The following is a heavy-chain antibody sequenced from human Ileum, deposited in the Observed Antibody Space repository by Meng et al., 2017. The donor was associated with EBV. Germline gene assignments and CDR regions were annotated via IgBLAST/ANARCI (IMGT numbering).Heavy chain of an antibody. CDR2: IYWNDDK. V-gene: IGHV2-5*01. D-gene: IGHD6-6*01. J-gene: IGHJ4*02. Sequence: QISFVVSGPPGLNTPPALPVLVSFVWVSLTSSGVGVCRIRQPPGKALEWLAFIYWNDDKRYSPSRKSRLTVTRDTSKNQVVLTLSNVDPVDTATYYCARRPGSPSSRFDYWGQGTLVTVSS. CDR1: WVSLTSSGVG. CDR3: ARRPGSPSSRFDY.